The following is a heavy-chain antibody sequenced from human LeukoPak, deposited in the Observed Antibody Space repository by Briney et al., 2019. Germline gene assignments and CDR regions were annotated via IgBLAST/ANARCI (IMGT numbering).Heavy chain of an antibody. D-gene: IGHD2-21*02. CDR3: ARRPGVTGGGFDS. CDR1: GFTFSSYA. V-gene: IGHV3-30-3*01. Sequence: GGSLRLSCAASGFTFSSYAMSWVRQAPGKGLEWVAVISYDGSKKYYADSAMGRFTISRDNSKNTLYLQINSLKTADTAVYYCARRPGVTGGGFDSWGQGTLVIVSS. J-gene: IGHJ4*02. CDR2: ISYDGSKK.